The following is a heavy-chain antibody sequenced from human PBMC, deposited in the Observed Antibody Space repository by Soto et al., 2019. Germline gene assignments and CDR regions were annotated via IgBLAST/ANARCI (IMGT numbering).Heavy chain of an antibody. J-gene: IGHJ5*02. CDR1: GYTFTTYA. V-gene: IGHV1-3*01. Sequence: QVQLVQSGAEVKKPGASVKVSCKASGYTFTTYAIHWVRQAPGQRPEWMGWINAGNGNTKYSQKFQGRVTITRDTSASTADMELSSLRSEDTAVYYCAREGAVAGTRGNWFDPWGQGTLVTVSS. D-gene: IGHD6-13*01. CDR2: INAGNGNT. CDR3: AREGAVAGTRGNWFDP.